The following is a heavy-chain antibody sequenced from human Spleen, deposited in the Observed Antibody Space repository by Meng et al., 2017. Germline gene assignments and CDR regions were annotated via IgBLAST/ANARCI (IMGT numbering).Heavy chain of an antibody. Sequence: QVQLVESGGGLVKPGGSLKLSCAASGFTFSDRYMSWIRQAPGKGLEWISYISSSGLTTYYADSVKGRFTISRDNAKNSLYLQLNSLRVEDTAMYYCASPSRGFTGYGDYWGQGTLVTVSS. CDR1: GFTFSDRY. J-gene: IGHJ4*02. CDR2: ISSSGLTT. D-gene: IGHD5-12*01. V-gene: IGHV3-11*01. CDR3: ASPSRGFTGYGDY.